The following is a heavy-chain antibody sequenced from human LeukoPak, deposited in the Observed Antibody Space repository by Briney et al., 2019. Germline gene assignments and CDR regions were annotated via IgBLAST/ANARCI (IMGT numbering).Heavy chain of an antibody. CDR1: GYTFTGYY. J-gene: IGHJ4*02. Sequence: ASVKVSCKASGYTFTGYYMHWVRQAPGQGLEWMGWINPNSGGTNYAQKFQGRLTMTRDTSISTAYMELSRLRSDDTAVYYCARDRSMITFGGVIGRYYFDYWGQGTLVTVSS. CDR3: ARDRSMITFGGVIGRYYFDY. CDR2: INPNSGGT. V-gene: IGHV1-2*02. D-gene: IGHD3-16*02.